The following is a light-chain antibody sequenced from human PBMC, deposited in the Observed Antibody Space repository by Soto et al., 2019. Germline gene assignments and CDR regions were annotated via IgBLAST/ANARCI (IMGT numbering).Light chain of an antibody. CDR3: QHYYTSYTT. Sequence: EIFVTQSPGTLSLAPWEIATLSWWASQSVTGNYLAWYQHKPGQAPRLLIFGASTRATGIPDRFSGSGSGTDFTLTISRLEPEDFAVYYCQHYYTSYTTFGQGTKVDI. CDR2: GAS. J-gene: IGKJ1*01. V-gene: IGKV3-20*01. CDR1: QSVTGNY.